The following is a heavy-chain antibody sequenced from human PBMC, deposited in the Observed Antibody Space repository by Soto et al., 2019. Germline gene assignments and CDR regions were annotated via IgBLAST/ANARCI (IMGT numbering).Heavy chain of an antibody. CDR1: GFTFSSYG. V-gene: IGHV3-23*01. CDR2: ISGSGGST. CDR3: ARDSYDSSGYYYVSGDY. J-gene: IGHJ4*02. D-gene: IGHD3-22*01. Sequence: LRLSCAASGFTFSSYGMSWVRQAPGKGLEWVSAISGSGGSTYYADSVKGRFTISRDNSKNTLYLQMNSLRAEDTAVYYCARDSYDSSGYYYVSGDYWGQGTLVTVSS.